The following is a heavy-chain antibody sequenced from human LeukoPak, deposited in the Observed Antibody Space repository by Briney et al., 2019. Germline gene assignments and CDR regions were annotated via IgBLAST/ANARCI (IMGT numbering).Heavy chain of an antibody. V-gene: IGHV3-30-3*01. Sequence: GGSLRLSCAASGFTFGSYAMHWVRQAPGKGLEWVALISDDGSKNYYADSVKGRFTISRDNSKNTLYLQMNSLRAEDTAVYYCARERGASPIAVAGYFDYWGQGTLVTVSS. D-gene: IGHD6-19*01. CDR2: ISDDGSKN. CDR1: GFTFGSYA. J-gene: IGHJ4*02. CDR3: ARERGASPIAVAGYFDY.